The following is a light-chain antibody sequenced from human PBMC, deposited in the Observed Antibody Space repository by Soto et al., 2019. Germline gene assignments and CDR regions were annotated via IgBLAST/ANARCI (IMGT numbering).Light chain of an antibody. CDR3: AVWDDSLSGPV. J-gene: IGLJ2*01. V-gene: IGLV1-47*01. Sequence: QSVLTQPPSASGTPGQRVTISCSGGSSNIGANYVYWYQQLPGTAPKVLIYKNDQWASGVPDRFSGAKSGTSASLAISGLRSEDEGDYYCAVWDDSLSGPVFGGGTKLTVL. CDR1: SSNIGANY. CDR2: KND.